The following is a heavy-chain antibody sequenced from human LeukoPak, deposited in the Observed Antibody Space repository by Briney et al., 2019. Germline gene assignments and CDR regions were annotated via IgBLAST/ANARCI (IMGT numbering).Heavy chain of an antibody. V-gene: IGHV4-59*08. CDR3: ARHQLRGLLDDN. Sequence: SETLSLTCTVSGGSITSHYWSWTRQPPGKGLEWIGCIYFSGTTNYNPSLESRVTISVGTSKNQFSLNLRSVTAADTAIYYCARHQLRGLLDDNWGQGTLVTVSS. CDR1: GGSITSHY. CDR2: IYFSGTT. J-gene: IGHJ4*02. D-gene: IGHD3-10*01.